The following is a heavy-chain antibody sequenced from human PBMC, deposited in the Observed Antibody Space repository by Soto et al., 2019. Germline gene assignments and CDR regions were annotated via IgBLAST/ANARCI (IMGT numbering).Heavy chain of an antibody. CDR1: GASISSGGYY. Sequence: SETLSLTCTLSGASISSGGYYWSWTRQHPGKGLEWNGYIYNSGSTSYNPSLKSRITMSADTSKKQFSLRLTSVTASDTAVYYCARQCDNNIPNWFDPSGQGTLVTVSS. D-gene: IGHD1-1*01. CDR2: IYNSGST. J-gene: IGHJ5*02. CDR3: ARQCDNNIPNWFDP. V-gene: IGHV4-31*03.